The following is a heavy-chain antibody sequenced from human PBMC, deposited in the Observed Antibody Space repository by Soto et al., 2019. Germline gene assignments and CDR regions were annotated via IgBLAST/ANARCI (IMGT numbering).Heavy chain of an antibody. J-gene: IGHJ3*02. CDR1: GFTFSSYG. Sequence: GGSLRLSCAASGFTFSSYGMHWVRQAPGKGLEWVAVISYDGSNKYYADSVKGRFTISRDNSKNTLYLQMNSLRAEDTAVYYCAKTMGDGSDPARIDAFDIWGQGTMVTVSS. V-gene: IGHV3-30*18. D-gene: IGHD2-15*01. CDR2: ISYDGSNK. CDR3: AKTMGDGSDPARIDAFDI.